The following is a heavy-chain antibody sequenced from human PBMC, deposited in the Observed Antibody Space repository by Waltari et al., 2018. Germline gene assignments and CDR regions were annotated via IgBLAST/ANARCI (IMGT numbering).Heavy chain of an antibody. J-gene: IGHJ5*02. CDR2: INTDGSIT. V-gene: IGHV3-74*01. CDR1: GITFSTSC. Sequence: VQLVESGGDLVQPGGSLRLSCAASGITFSTSCMHWVLQAPGTGLVWVSRINTDGSITIYADSVRGRFTISRDNAKNTLYLQMNSLRVDDSAVYYCTRGVAEGFDPWGQGTLVTVSS. D-gene: IGHD2-15*01. CDR3: TRGVAEGFDP.